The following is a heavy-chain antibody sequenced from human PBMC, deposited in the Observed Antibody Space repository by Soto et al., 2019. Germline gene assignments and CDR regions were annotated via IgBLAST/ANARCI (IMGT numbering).Heavy chain of an antibody. D-gene: IGHD3-16*01. Sequence: GGSLRLSCAASGFTFSSYDMHWVRQATGKGLEWVSAIGTAGDTYYPGSVKGRFTISRENAKNSLYLQMNSLRAEDMAVYYCARGRGYVHYYYGMDVWGQGTTVTVSS. CDR3: ARGRGYVHYYYGMDV. CDR2: IGTAGDT. CDR1: GFTFSSYD. J-gene: IGHJ6*02. V-gene: IGHV3-13*01.